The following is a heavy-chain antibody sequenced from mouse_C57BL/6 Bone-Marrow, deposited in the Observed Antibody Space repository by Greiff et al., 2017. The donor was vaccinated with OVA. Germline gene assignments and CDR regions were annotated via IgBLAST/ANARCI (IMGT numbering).Heavy chain of an antibody. J-gene: IGHJ1*03. CDR1: GYSITSDY. V-gene: IGHV3-8*01. CDR3: ARWFLYDGYLEGYFDV. D-gene: IGHD2-3*01. Sequence: DVKLQESGPGLAKPSQTLSLTCSVTGYSITSDYWNWIRKFPGNKLEYMGYISYSGSTYYNPSLKSRISITRDTSKNQYYLQLNSVTTEDTATYYCARWFLYDGYLEGYFDVWGTGTTVTVSS. CDR2: ISYSGST.